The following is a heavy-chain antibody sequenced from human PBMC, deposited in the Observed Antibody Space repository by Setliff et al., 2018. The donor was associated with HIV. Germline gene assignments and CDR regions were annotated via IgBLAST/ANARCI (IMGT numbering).Heavy chain of an antibody. J-gene: IGHJ6*03. V-gene: IGHV4-59*08. CDR2: IYYRVNS. CDR1: GVSITGHY. Sequence: SETLSLTCAVSGVSITGHYWSWMRQPPGKGLEWIGFIYYRVNSNINPSLKSRVTISIDASKNQFSLRLSSVTAADTAVYYCARQRDFDWLLQNYYYMDVWGKGATVTAP. CDR3: ARQRDFDWLLQNYYYMDV. D-gene: IGHD3-9*01.